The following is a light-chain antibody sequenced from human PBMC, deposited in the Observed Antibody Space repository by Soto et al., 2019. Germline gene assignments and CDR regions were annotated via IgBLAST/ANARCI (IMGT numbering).Light chain of an antibody. CDR3: QSYDSSLSVLYV. J-gene: IGLJ1*01. CDR2: EVT. Sequence: QSVLSQPPSASGSPGQSVTISCTGTSSDVGGYNYVSWYQQEPGKAPKLMIYEVTNRPSGVPDRFSGSKSDTSASLAITGLQPEDEADYYCQSYDSSLSVLYVFGTGTKVTVL. CDR1: SSDVGGYNY. V-gene: IGLV2-8*01.